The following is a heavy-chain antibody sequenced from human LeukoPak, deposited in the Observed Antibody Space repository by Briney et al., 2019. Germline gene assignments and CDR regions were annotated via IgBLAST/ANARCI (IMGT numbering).Heavy chain of an antibody. J-gene: IGHJ6*02. CDR1: GDSITSGDYY. D-gene: IGHD2-2*02. CDR2: IYYSGST. CDR3: ARSFCSSTSCYTYGMDV. V-gene: IGHV4-30-4*01. Sequence: PSQTLSLTCTVSGDSITSGDYYWSWIRQPPGKGLEWIGYIYYSGSTYYNPSLKSRITMSLDTSKNQFSLKLSSVTAADTAVYYCARSFCSSTSCYTYGMDVWGQGTTVTVSS.